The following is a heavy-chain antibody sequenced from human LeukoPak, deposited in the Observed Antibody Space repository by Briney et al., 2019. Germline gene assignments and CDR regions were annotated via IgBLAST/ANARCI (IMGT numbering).Heavy chain of an antibody. V-gene: IGHV3-30*18. D-gene: IGHD3-3*01. CDR3: AKDANLRRYDDFWSFDY. CDR1: GFTFSSYG. J-gene: IGHJ4*02. Sequence: GGSLRLSCAASGFTFSSYGMHWVRQAPGKGLEWVAVISYDGSNKYYADSVKGRFTISRDNSKNTLYLQMNSLRAEDTAVYYCAKDANLRRYDDFWSFDYWGQGTLVTVSS. CDR2: ISYDGSNK.